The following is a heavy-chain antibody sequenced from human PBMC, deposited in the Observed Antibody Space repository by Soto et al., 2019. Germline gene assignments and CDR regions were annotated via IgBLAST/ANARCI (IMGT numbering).Heavy chain of an antibody. J-gene: IGHJ3*02. Sequence: PGESLKISCKGSGYNFANFWIGWVRQMPGKGLEWMGMIFPGDSDTKNSPSLEGQITMSVDKSDSSAYLQWRSLKASETAIYYCAAGYRTGLDPFDIWGQGTMVTVSS. V-gene: IGHV5-51*01. CDR1: GYNFANFW. CDR3: AAGYRTGLDPFDI. D-gene: IGHD2-8*02. CDR2: IFPGDSDT.